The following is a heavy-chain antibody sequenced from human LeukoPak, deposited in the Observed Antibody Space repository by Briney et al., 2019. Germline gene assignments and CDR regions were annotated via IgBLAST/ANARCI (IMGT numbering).Heavy chain of an antibody. CDR1: GCSISNNY. Sequence: PSETLSLTCSVSGCSISNNYWSWIRQPAGKGLEWIGRIYTSGSTKYNPSLKSRVTMSLDKSKNQFSLKLSSVIAADTAVYYCANLHRDRDGDYYVDNWGQGTLVTVSS. V-gene: IGHV4-4*07. D-gene: IGHD2-21*01. J-gene: IGHJ4*02. CDR3: ANLHRDRDGDYYVDN. CDR2: IYTSGST.